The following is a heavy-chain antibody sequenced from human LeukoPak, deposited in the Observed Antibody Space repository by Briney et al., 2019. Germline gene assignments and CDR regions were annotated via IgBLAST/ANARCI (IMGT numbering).Heavy chain of an antibody. V-gene: IGHV1-69*13. CDR3: ARVLRFLREGAVDP. CDR2: IIPIFGTA. J-gene: IGHJ5*02. CDR1: GGTFSSYA. Sequence: SVKVSCKASGGTFSSYAISWVRQAPGQRLEWMGGIIPIFGTANYAQKFQGRVAITADESTSTAYMELSSLRSEDTAVYYCARVLRFLREGAVDPWGQGTLVTVSS. D-gene: IGHD3-3*01.